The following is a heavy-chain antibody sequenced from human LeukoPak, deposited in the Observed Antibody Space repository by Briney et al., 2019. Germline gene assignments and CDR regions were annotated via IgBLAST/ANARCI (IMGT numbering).Heavy chain of an antibody. J-gene: IGHJ4*02. CDR1: GFTFSSYA. D-gene: IGHD3-10*01. Sequence: GGSLRLSCAASGFTFSSYAMNWVRQAPGKGLEWVSAISGSGGSTYYADSVKGRFTISRDNSKNTLYLQMNSLRAEDTAVYYCAKGVVLWFGELYYWGQVTLVTVSS. CDR2: ISGSGGST. CDR3: AKGVVLWFGELYY. V-gene: IGHV3-23*01.